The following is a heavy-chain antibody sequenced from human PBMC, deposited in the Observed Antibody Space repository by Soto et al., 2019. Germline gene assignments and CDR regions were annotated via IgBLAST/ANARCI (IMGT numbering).Heavy chain of an antibody. CDR2: IYYSGST. V-gene: IGHV4-59*01. CDR3: ARGIYGSGSYYNVYYYYYGMDV. CDR1: GGSISSYY. J-gene: IGHJ6*02. D-gene: IGHD3-10*01. Sequence: PSETLSLTCTVSGGSISSYYWSWIRQPPGKGLEWIGYIYYSGSTNYNPSLKSRVTISVDTSKNQFSLKLSSVTAADTAVYYCARGIYGSGSYYNVYYYYYGMDVWGQGTTVT.